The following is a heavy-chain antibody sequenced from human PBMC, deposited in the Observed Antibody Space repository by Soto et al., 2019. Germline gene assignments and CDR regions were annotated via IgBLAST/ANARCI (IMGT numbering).Heavy chain of an antibody. Sequence: QLQLQESGPGLVKPSETLSLTCIVSGGSITRNNHYWGWIRQSPWKGLEWIGSILYSGSTNYNPSRKSRVTLWVETSKNQFSLKMSSVTAADTALYYCARLGSSGWYQGSYFDYWGQGTLVTVSS. CDR3: ARLGSSGWYQGSYFDY. D-gene: IGHD6-19*01. J-gene: IGHJ4*02. V-gene: IGHV4-39*01. CDR2: ILYSGST. CDR1: GGSITRNNHY.